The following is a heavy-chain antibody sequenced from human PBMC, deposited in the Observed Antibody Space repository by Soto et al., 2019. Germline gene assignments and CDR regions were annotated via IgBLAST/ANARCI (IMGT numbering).Heavy chain of an antibody. CDR2: IIPIFGTA. J-gene: IGHJ4*02. D-gene: IGHD3-22*01. V-gene: IGHV1-69*01. CDR1: GGTFSSYA. Sequence: QVQLVQSGAEVKKPGSSVKVSCKASGGTFSSYAISCVRQAPGQGLEWMGGIIPIFGTANYAQKFQGRVTITADESTSTAYMEMSSLRSEDTAVYYCARPRGYYDSSGYYVFDYWGQGTLVTVSS. CDR3: ARPRGYYDSSGYYVFDY.